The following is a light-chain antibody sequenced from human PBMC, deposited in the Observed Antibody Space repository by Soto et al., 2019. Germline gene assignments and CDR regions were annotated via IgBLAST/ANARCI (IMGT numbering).Light chain of an antibody. Sequence: DIQMTQSPSSLSASVGDRVTITCQASQGITKSLNWYQQKPGKAPKLLIYDASILETGVPSRFNGSGSGTDFTFPISGLQPEDIATYYCQQHEDLPLTFGPGTKVNIK. J-gene: IGKJ3*01. CDR1: QGITKS. CDR3: QQHEDLPLT. CDR2: DAS. V-gene: IGKV1-33*01.